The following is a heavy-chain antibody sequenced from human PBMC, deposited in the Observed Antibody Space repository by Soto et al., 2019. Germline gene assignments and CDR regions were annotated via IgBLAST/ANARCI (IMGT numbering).Heavy chain of an antibody. CDR1: GFTFSSYG. D-gene: IGHD5-18*01. V-gene: IGHV3-30*18. Sequence: QVQLVESGGGVVQPGRSLRLSCAASGFTFSSYGMHWVRQAPGKGLEWVAVISYDGSNKYYADSVKGRFTISRDNSKNTLYLQMNSLRAEDTAVYYCAKVVGGYSYGLYFDYWGQGNLVTVSS. CDR2: ISYDGSNK. J-gene: IGHJ4*02. CDR3: AKVVGGYSYGLYFDY.